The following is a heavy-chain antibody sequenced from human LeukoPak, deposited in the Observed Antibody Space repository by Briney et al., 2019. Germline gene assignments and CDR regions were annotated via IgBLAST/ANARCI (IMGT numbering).Heavy chain of an antibody. D-gene: IGHD1-26*01. Sequence: GGSLRLSCAASGFTFSSYWMTWVRQAPGKGLDWVANIKQDGSEQYYVDSVKGRFTISRDNAKNSLYLQMNSLRAEDTAVYYCARAIVSGIDLFDPWGQGTLVTVSS. V-gene: IGHV3-7*01. CDR3: ARAIVSGIDLFDP. CDR1: GFTFSSYW. CDR2: IKQDGSEQ. J-gene: IGHJ5*02.